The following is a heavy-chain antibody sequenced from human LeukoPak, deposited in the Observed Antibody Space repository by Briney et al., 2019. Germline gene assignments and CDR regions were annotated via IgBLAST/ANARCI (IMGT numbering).Heavy chain of an antibody. Sequence: PSETLSLTCTVSGGSISSSSYYWGWIRQPPGKGLEWIGSIYYSGSTYYNPSLKSRVTISVDTSKNQFSLKLSSVTAADTAVYYCARDLREVATSDYWGQGTLVTVSS. J-gene: IGHJ4*02. V-gene: IGHV4-39*07. D-gene: IGHD5-24*01. CDR1: GGSISSSSYY. CDR2: IYYSGST. CDR3: ARDLREVATSDY.